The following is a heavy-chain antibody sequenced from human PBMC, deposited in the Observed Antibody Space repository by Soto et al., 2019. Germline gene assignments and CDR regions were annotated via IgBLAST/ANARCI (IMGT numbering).Heavy chain of an antibody. V-gene: IGHV1-69*12. CDR3: ARDRVMRGNSYYYGMDV. CDR1: GGAFNKFA. D-gene: IGHD3-10*01. CDR2: IIPFFSTP. Sequence: QVQLVQSGAEVKKPGSSVKVSCTASGGAFNKFAITWVRQAPGQGLEWMGAIIPFFSTPNYAQRLQGRVTITADESTSTSYMELSSLRSEDTAIYYCARDRVMRGNSYYYGMDVWGQGTTVTVSS. J-gene: IGHJ6*02.